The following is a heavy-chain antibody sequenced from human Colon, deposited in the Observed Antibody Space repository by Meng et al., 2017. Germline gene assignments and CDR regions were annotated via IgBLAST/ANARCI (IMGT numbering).Heavy chain of an antibody. CDR2: ISNDGNNK. Sequence: GESLKISCAASGFSVSSYAMHWVRLAPGKGLEWVALISNDGNNKHYADSVRGRFTISGDKSLNTLYLQMDSLRAEDTAIYYCARDILTGTTKIPAYCGQAIL. J-gene: IGHJ4*02. CDR3: ARDILTGTTKIPAY. D-gene: IGHD1-7*01. V-gene: IGHV3-30*01. CDR1: GFSVSSYA.